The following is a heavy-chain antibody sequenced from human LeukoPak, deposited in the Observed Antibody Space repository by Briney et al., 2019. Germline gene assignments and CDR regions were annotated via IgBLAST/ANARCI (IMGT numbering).Heavy chain of an antibody. D-gene: IGHD3-10*01. CDR3: ARHDYYGSLNWFDP. J-gene: IGHJ5*02. Sequence: KPSGTLSLTCIVSGGSLNSPNYYWGWIRQPPGKGLEWIGTIYYTGTTYYNPSLKSRLTISVNTSKNQSSHKLTSVTAADTAVYYCARHDYYGSLNWFDPWGQGTLITVSS. V-gene: IGHV4-39*01. CDR2: IYYTGTT. CDR1: GGSLNSPNYY.